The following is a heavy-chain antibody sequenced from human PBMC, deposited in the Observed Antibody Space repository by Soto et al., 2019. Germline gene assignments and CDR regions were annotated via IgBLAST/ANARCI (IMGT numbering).Heavy chain of an antibody. J-gene: IGHJ2*01. Sequence: QVQLQESGPGLVKPSQTLSLTCTVSGGSISSGGYYWSWIRQHPGKGLEWIGYIYYSGSTYYNPSLKSRVSISVDTSKNQFSLKLSSVTAADTAVYYCARGGRWLQYWYFDLWGRGTLVTVSS. D-gene: IGHD3-16*01. CDR1: GGSISSGGYY. V-gene: IGHV4-31*03. CDR3: ARGGRWLQYWYFDL. CDR2: IYYSGST.